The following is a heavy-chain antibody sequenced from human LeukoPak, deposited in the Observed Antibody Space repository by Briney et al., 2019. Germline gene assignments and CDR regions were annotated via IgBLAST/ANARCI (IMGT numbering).Heavy chain of an antibody. CDR1: GGSISSGDYY. CDR2: IYYSGST. D-gene: IGHD2-2*01. J-gene: IGHJ6*03. CDR3: ARGVVPAARVYYYYYMDV. V-gene: IGHV4-30-4*08. Sequence: SETLSLTCTVSGGSISSGDYYWSWIRQPPGKGLEWIGYIYYSGSTYYNPSLKSRVTISVDTSKNQFSLKLSSVTAADTAVYYCARGVVPAARVYYYYYMDVWGKGTTVTVSS.